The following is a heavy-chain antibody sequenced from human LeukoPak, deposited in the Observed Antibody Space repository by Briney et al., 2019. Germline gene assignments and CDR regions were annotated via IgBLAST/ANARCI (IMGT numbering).Heavy chain of an antibody. CDR2: IYYSGST. V-gene: IGHV4-34*11. J-gene: IGHJ6*02. CDR3: ARDEFPYYYGMDV. CDR1: GGSFSGYY. D-gene: IGHD2-21*01. Sequence: SETLSLTCAVYGGSFSGYYWSWIRQPPGKGLEWIGSIYYSGSTYYNPSLKSRVTISVDTSKNQFSLKLSSVTAADTAVYYCARDEFPYYYGMDVWGQGTTVTVSS.